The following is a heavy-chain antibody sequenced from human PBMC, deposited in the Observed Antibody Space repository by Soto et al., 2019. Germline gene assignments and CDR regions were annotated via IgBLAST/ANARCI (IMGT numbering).Heavy chain of an antibody. Sequence: GASVEVSCKASGDGFTSYAMQWVRQATGQRLEWMGWINAGNGNTKYSQKFQGRVTITRDTSASTAYMELSSLRSEDTAVYYCAREEEGIAAAGPSTTDYNWFDPWGQGTLVTVSS. J-gene: IGHJ5*02. D-gene: IGHD6-13*01. CDR1: GDGFTSYA. CDR2: INAGNGNT. V-gene: IGHV1-3*01. CDR3: AREEEGIAAAGPSTTDYNWFDP.